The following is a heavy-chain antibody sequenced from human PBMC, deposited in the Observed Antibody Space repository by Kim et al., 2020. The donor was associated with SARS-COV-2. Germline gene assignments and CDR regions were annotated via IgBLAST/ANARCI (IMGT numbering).Heavy chain of an antibody. Sequence: AEHVGGRFTISRDNSKNKLYLQMDSLEVEDTAVYYCAKDLLYVPGRGYFDSWGQGVLVTVSS. CDR3: AKDLLYVPGRGYFDS. J-gene: IGHJ4*02. V-gene: IGHV3-23*01. D-gene: IGHD3-10*01.